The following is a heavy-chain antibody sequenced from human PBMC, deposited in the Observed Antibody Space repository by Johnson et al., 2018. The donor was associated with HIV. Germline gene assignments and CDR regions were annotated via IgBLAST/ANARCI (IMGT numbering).Heavy chain of an antibody. J-gene: IGHJ3*02. Sequence: LVESGGGLVQPGGSLRLSCAASGFSVSSNYMTWVRQAPGKGLEWVSVLFSGGDTYYADSVRGRFTISRDNSKNTLYLQMNSLRAEDTAVYYCATSLTGTRPFDIWGQGTMVTVSS. CDR3: ATSLTGTRPFDI. V-gene: IGHV3-66*01. CDR2: LFSGGDT. CDR1: GFSVSSNY. D-gene: IGHD1-7*01.